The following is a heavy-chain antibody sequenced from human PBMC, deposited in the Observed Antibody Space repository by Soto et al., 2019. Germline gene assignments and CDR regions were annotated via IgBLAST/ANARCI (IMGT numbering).Heavy chain of an antibody. J-gene: IGHJ4*02. CDR2: LSSDGSSR. D-gene: IGHD3-16*01. V-gene: IGHV3-30*18. Sequence: QVQLVESGGGVVQPGKSLRLSCAASGFTFSSYGMHWVRQAPGKGLGWVALLSSDGSSRFYADSVKGRFTISRDNSENTLYLQMNSLRNDDTAVYYCAKDRNSFGYDSFVHWGQGTLVTVSS. CDR3: AKDRNSFGYDSFVH. CDR1: GFTFSSYG.